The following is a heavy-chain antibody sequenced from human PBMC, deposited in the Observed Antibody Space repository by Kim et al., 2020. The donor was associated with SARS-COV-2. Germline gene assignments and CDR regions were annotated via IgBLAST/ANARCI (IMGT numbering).Heavy chain of an antibody. Sequence: GWSLRLSCTASGFTFGDYAMSWVRQAPGKGLEWVGFIRSKAYGGTTEYAASVKGRFTISRDDSKSIAYLQMNSLKTEDTAVYYCTRDPYYYGSGSFENDYWGQGTLVTVSS. J-gene: IGHJ4*02. D-gene: IGHD3-10*01. CDR3: TRDPYYYGSGSFENDY. V-gene: IGHV3-49*04. CDR1: GFTFGDYA. CDR2: IRSKAYGGTT.